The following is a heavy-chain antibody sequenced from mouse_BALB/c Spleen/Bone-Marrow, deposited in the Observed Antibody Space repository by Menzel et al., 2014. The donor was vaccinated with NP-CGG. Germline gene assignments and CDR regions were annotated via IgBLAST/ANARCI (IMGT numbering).Heavy chain of an antibody. CDR3: ATGTRAMDY. CDR2: ISSGSSTI. V-gene: IGHV5-17*02. Sequence: EVQLVESGGGLVQPGGSRKLSCAASGFTFSSFGMHWVRPAPEKGLEWVAYISSGSSTIYYADTVKGRFTISRDNPKNTLFLQMTSLRSEDTAMYYCATGTRAMDYWGQGTSVTVSS. D-gene: IGHD4-1*01. J-gene: IGHJ4*01. CDR1: GFTFSSFG.